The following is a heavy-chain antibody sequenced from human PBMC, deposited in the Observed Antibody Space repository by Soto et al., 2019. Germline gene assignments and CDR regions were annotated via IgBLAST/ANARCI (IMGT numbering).Heavy chain of an antibody. CDR1: GFTFRNYA. J-gene: IGHJ6*04. Sequence: HPGGSLRLSCAASGFTFRNYAMSWVRQAPGKGLEWVSTISTSAGTTYYADSVKGRFTISRDNSDNTLHLQMNSLRAEDTAIYYCANGIAAAGSLLMDVWGKGTTVTVSS. V-gene: IGHV3-23*01. CDR3: ANGIAAAGSLLMDV. CDR2: ISTSAGTT. D-gene: IGHD6-13*01.